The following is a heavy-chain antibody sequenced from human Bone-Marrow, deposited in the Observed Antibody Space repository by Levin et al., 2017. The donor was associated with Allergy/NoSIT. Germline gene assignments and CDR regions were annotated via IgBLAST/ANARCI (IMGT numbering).Heavy chain of an antibody. J-gene: IGHJ4*02. CDR2: IHYSGAT. Sequence: RASETLSLTFSVSGASISSRDSYWGWIRQPPGKGLEWIGTIHYSGATYYNPSLRSRVSISADTSKNHFSLKLSSVTAADTAVYYCARHRLFYYRNSGNSVPSYFDSWGQGTLVTVSS. CDR1: GASISSRDSY. CDR3: ARHRLFYYRNSGNSVPSYFDS. V-gene: IGHV4-39*01. D-gene: IGHD3-22*01.